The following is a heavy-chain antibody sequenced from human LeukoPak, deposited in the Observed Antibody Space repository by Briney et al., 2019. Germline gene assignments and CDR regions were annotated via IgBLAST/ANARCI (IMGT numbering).Heavy chain of an antibody. CDR3: ASIYGSYSPDY. CDR2: IYYSGST. CDR1: GSSINNND. J-gene: IGHJ4*02. D-gene: IGHD3-10*01. V-gene: IGHV4-59*01. Sequence: PSETLSLTCTVLGSSINNNDWTWIRQPPGKGLEWIGYIYYSGSTNYNPSLKSRVTISLDTPKNQFSLKLSSVTAADTAIYYCASIYGSYSPDYWGQGTLVTVSS.